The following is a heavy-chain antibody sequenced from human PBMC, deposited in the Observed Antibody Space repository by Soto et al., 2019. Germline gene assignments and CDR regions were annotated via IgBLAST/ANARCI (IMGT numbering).Heavy chain of an antibody. CDR1: GYIFTTSG. Sequence: QIQLQQYGAEVKKPGASVKVSCKASGYIFTTSGITWVRQAPGQGLEWMGWIGAYSGYTVYAQKVEGRVSMTTDTSTSTAYMELRSLRSDDTAVYYCARAHNSGTYSFYWGQGTLVTVSS. J-gene: IGHJ4*02. CDR2: IGAYSGYT. V-gene: IGHV1-18*01. D-gene: IGHD3-10*01. CDR3: ARAHNSGTYSFY.